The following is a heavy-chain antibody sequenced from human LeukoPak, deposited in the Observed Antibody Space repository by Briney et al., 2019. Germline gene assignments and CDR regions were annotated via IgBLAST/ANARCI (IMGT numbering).Heavy chain of an antibody. J-gene: IGHJ4*02. D-gene: IGHD3-10*01. CDR1: GFTFSSYG. CDR2: ISYDGSNK. CDR3: ARFRGRERAFDY. Sequence: PGRSLRLSCAASGFTFSSYGMHWVRQAPGKGLEWVAVISYDGSNKYYADSVKGRFTISRDNSKNTLYLQMNSLRAEDTAVYYCARFRGRERAFDYWGQGTLVTVSS. V-gene: IGHV3-30*03.